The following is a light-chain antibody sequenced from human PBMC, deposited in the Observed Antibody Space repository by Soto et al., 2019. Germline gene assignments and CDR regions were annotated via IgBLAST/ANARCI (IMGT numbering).Light chain of an antibody. CDR3: CSYARTSTYV. J-gene: IGLJ1*01. CDR2: EDN. V-gene: IGLV2-23*01. CDR1: SSDVGSYNL. Sequence: QSALTQPASVSGSPGQSITISCTGTSSDVGSYNLVSWYQQHPGKAPKLMIYEDNKRPSGVSNRFSVSKSGYTASLTISGLQAEDEDDYYCCSYARTSTYVFGSGTKVTVL.